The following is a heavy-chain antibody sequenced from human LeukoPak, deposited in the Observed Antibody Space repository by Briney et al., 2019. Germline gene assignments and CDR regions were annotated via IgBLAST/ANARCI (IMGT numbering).Heavy chain of an antibody. CDR1: GYTFTGYY. D-gene: IGHD2-2*01. V-gene: IGHV1-2*02. CDR3: ASSDCSSTSCYFLGGYWFDP. Sequence: VASVKVSCKASGYTFTGYYMHWVRQAPGQGLEWMGWINPNSGGTNYAQKFQGMVTMTRDTSISTAYMELSRLRSDDTAVYYCASSDCSSTSCYFLGGYWFDPWGQGTLVSVSS. J-gene: IGHJ5*02. CDR2: INPNSGGT.